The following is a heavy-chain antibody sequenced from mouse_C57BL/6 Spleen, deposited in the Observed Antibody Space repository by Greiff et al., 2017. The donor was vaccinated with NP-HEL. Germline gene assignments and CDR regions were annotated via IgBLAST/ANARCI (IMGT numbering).Heavy chain of an antibody. Sequence: QVQLQQPGAELVMPGASVKLSCKASGYTFTSYWMHWVKQRPGQGLEWIGEIDPSDSYTNYNQKFKGKSTLTVDKSSSPAYMQLSSLTSEDSAVYYCARAGELFAYWGQGTLVTVSA. CDR1: GYTFTSYW. J-gene: IGHJ3*01. V-gene: IGHV1-69*01. CDR2: IDPSDSYT. CDR3: ARAGELFAY.